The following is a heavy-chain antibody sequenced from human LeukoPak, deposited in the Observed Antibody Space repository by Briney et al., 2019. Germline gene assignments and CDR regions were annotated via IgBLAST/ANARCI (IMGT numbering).Heavy chain of an antibody. CDR1: GYTFTSFD. V-gene: IGHV1-46*01. J-gene: IGHJ4*02. Sequence: GASVKVSCKASGYTFTSFDINWVRQATGQGLEWMGIINPSGGSTSYAQKFQGRVTMTRDTSTSTVYMELSSLRSEDTAVYYCARVGRGYKGARGPSSSYFDYWGQGTLVTVSS. CDR3: ARVGRGYKGARGPSSSYFDY. CDR2: INPSGGST. D-gene: IGHD5-12*01.